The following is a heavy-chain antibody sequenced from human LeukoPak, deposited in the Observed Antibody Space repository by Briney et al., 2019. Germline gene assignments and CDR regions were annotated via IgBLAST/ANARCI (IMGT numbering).Heavy chain of an antibody. CDR2: ISYDGSNK. J-gene: IGHJ4*02. V-gene: IGHV3-30-3*02. CDR3: AKQLGYCSDGSCYFPY. CDR1: GFSFSSYA. D-gene: IGHD2-15*01. Sequence: PGGSLRLSCAASGFSFSSYAMHWVRQAPGRGLAWVAVISYDGSNKYYADSVKGRFTISRDNSKSTLCLQMNSLRAEDTAVYYCAKQLGYCSDGSCYFPYWGQGTLVTVSS.